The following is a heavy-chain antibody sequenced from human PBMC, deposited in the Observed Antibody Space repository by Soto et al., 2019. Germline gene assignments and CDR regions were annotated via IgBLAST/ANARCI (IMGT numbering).Heavy chain of an antibody. CDR2: ISGSDGKT. CDR1: GFSFGSYA. CDR3: ARWSYLDY. D-gene: IGHD3-3*01. J-gene: IGHJ4*02. Sequence: PGGSLRLSCAASGFSFGSYALSWVRQAPGKGLEWVSTISGSDGKTFYADAVKGRFSISRDTSQNNLYLQMNSLRADDTAIYYCARWSYLDYWGQGNRVTVSS. V-gene: IGHV3-23*01.